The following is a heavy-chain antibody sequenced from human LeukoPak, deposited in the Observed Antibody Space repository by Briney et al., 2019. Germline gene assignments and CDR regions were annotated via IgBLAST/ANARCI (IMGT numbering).Heavy chain of an antibody. CDR2: IFYSENT. CDR1: RGSLNKYY. V-gene: IGHV4-59*08. J-gene: IGHJ4*02. D-gene: IGHD7-27*01. Sequence: SETLSLTCTLSRGSLNKYYWTWIRQTPRKTLEWSVSIFYSENTNYNPSLTIRVPISVDTSKNQFSLNLRSVTATDAAVYYYARISGDDSLDYWGQGALVTVSS. CDR3: ARISGDDSLDY.